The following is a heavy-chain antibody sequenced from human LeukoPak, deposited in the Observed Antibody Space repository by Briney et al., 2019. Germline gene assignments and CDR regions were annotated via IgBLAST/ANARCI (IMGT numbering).Heavy chain of an antibody. V-gene: IGHV1-8*01. CDR1: GYTFTSYD. Sequence: ASVTVSCTTSGYTFTSYDINWVRQATGQGLEWLGWMSPNNGDAGYAQKFQGRVTMTRDTSTSTVYMELSSLRSEDTAVYYCARGAAAGTWWFDPWGQGTLVTVSS. D-gene: IGHD6-13*01. J-gene: IGHJ5*02. CDR2: MSPNNGDA. CDR3: ARGAAAGTWWFDP.